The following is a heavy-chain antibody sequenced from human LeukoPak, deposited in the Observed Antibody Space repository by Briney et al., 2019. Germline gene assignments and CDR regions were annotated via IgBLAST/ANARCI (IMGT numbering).Heavy chain of an antibody. Sequence: ASVKVSCKASGYTFTSYDINWVRQATGQGLEWMGWMNPNSGNTGYAQKFQGRVTMTRNTSISTAYMELSSLRSDDTAVYYCARELTEYYGSGSYYKGGLDYWGQGTLVTVSS. D-gene: IGHD3-10*01. CDR1: GYTFTSYD. J-gene: IGHJ4*02. CDR2: MNPNSGNT. V-gene: IGHV1-8*01. CDR3: ARELTEYYGSGSYYKGGLDY.